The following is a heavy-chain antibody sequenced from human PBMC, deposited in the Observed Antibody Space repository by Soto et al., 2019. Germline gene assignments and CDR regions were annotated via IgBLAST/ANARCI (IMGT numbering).Heavy chain of an antibody. D-gene: IGHD3-16*01. Sequence: ASVKVSCKASGYTFTSYDINWVRQATGQGLEWMGWMNPNSGNTGYAQKFQGRVTMTRNTSISTAYMELSSLRSEDRDVYYCARDVYVWGTYNWFDPWGQGTLVTVSS. CDR2: MNPNSGNT. J-gene: IGHJ5*02. V-gene: IGHV1-8*01. CDR1: GYTFTSYD. CDR3: ARDVYVWGTYNWFDP.